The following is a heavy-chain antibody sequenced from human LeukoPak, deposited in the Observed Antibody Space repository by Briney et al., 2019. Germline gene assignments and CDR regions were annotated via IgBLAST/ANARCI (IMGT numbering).Heavy chain of an antibody. Sequence: GGSLRLSCAASGFTFSDYYMSWVGQAPGKELEWVAVISYDGSNKYYADSVKGRFTISRDNSKNTLYLQMNSLRAEDTAVYYCAKAGLLWFGESGWFDPWGQGTLVTVSS. D-gene: IGHD3-10*01. CDR1: GFTFSDYY. CDR3: AKAGLLWFGESGWFDP. CDR2: ISYDGSNK. J-gene: IGHJ5*02. V-gene: IGHV3-30*18.